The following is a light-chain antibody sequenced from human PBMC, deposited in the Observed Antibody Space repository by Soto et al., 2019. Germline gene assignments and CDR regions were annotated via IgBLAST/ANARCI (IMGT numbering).Light chain of an antibody. CDR1: SSDIGGYNY. CDR3: CSYASTTVV. V-gene: IGLV2-14*01. Sequence: QSALTQPASVSGSPGQSITISCTGTSSDIGGYNYGSWYQQHPGKAPKLMIYEVSNRPSGVSDRFAGSKSGNTASLTISGLQAEDEADYHCCSYASTTVVFGGGTKLTVL. J-gene: IGLJ2*01. CDR2: EVS.